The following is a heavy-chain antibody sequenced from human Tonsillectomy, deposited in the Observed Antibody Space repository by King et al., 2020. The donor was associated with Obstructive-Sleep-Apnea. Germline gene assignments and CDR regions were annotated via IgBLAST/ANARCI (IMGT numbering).Heavy chain of an antibody. CDR1: GYTFTNFG. CDR2: ISPYNGNT. CDR3: AVGXPNWCDP. Sequence: QLVQSGAEVKKPGASVKVSCKASGYTFTNFGLTWVRQAPGQGLEWMGWISPYNGNTNYAQRFQGRVTMTTDTSTNTAYMELRSLRSDDTAVYYCAVGXPNWCDPWGQGSLVTVSS. V-gene: IGHV1-18*01. J-gene: IGHJ5*02.